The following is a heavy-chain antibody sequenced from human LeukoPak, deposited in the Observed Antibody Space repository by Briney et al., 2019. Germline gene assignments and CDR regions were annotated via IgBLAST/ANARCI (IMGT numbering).Heavy chain of an antibody. CDR2: IYSGGST. D-gene: IGHD4-17*01. Sequence: PGGSLRLSCAASGFTVSSNYMSWVRQAPGKGLEWVSIIYSGGSTYYTDSVKGRFTISRDNSKNTLYLQMNRLRAEDTAVYYCARDYGDNYCDSWGRGTLVTVSS. J-gene: IGHJ4*02. CDR3: ARDYGDNYCDS. V-gene: IGHV3-66*01. CDR1: GFTVSSNY.